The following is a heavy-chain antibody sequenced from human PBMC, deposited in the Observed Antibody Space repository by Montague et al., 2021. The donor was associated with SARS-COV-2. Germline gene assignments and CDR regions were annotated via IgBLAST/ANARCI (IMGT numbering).Heavy chain of an antibody. CDR1: GGSISSGEYY. Sequence: TLSLTCTVSGGSISSGEYYWNWIRQLPGKGLEWIVYIDYSGSTYSPXXLKGRVSISMDRSKTQLSLKLRSVSAADTAVYFCGRDREEGAVGTREFDPWGQGTHVTVSS. D-gene: IGHD1-1*01. J-gene: IGHJ5*02. CDR3: GRDREEGAVGTREFDP. V-gene: IGHV4-31*03. CDR2: IDYSGST.